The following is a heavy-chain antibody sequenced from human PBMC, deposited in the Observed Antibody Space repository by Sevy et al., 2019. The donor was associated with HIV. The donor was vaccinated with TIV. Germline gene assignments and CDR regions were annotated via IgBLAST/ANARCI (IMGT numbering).Heavy chain of an antibody. D-gene: IGHD4-4*01. CDR2: VSGSGGKT. CDR1: GFTFRSFS. CDR3: ATHRRRDGYSYGAFDI. J-gene: IGHJ3*02. Sequence: GGSLRLSCSASGFTFRSFSMHWVRQAPGKGLEWVSAVSGSGGKTYYADSVKGRFTISRDTSNNTLFLHMNSLRAEDTAVYYCATHRRRDGYSYGAFDIWGQGTMVTVSS. V-gene: IGHV3-23*01.